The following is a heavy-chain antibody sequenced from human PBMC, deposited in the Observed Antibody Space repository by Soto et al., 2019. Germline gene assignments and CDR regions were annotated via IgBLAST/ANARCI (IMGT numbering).Heavy chain of an antibody. CDR2: INTDGSTT. J-gene: IGHJ4*02. CDR3: VKGYTTSWYYY. D-gene: IGHD6-13*01. V-gene: IGHV3-74*01. CDR1: GFTLSSRW. Sequence: GGSLRLSCAASGFTLSSRWMHWVRQAPGKGLVWVSRINTDGSTTTYADSVRGRFTISRDNAKNTLYLQMSSLRAEDTAVYYCVKGYTTSWYYYWGQGTLVTVSS.